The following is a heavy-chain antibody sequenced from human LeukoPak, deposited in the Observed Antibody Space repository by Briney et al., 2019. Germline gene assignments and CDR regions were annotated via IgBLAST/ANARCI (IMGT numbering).Heavy chain of an antibody. CDR3: ARSPKKAAIGTNWLDP. CDR1: GYSFTSYD. Sequence: ASVKVSCKASGYSFTSYDINWVRQATGQGLEWMGWMNPNSGNTGYAQKFQGRVTMTRNTSISTAYMELSSLRSEDTAVYYCARSPKKAAIGTNWLDPWGQGTLVTVSS. J-gene: IGHJ5*02. D-gene: IGHD6-13*01. CDR2: MNPNSGNT. V-gene: IGHV1-8*01.